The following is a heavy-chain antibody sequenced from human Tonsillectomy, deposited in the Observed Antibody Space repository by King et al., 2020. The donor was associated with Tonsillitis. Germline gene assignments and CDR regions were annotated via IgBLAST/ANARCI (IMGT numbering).Heavy chain of an antibody. CDR1: GFTFSSYD. CDR2: ITGSGGST. V-gene: IGHV3-23*04. J-gene: IGHJ4*02. Sequence: VQLVESGGGLVQPGGSLRLSCAASGFTFSSYDMSWVRQAPGKGLEWVSAITGSGGSTYYADSVKGRFTISRDNSKNTLYLQMDSLGADDTAVYYCEKEGSYWGIYFFDYWGQGTLVTVSS. CDR3: EKEGSYWGIYFFDY. D-gene: IGHD3-16*01.